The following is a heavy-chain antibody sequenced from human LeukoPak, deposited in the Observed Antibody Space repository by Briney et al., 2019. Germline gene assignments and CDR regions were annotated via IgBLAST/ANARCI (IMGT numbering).Heavy chain of an antibody. CDR3: AKDQDPHSYGSGSYAPFDY. Sequence: GGSLRLSCVASGFSFTTQAMGWVRQAPGKGLEWVSHISGSGGSTKYSGSVKGRFTISRDNSKNTLYLQINSLRADDTAVYYCAKDQDPHSYGSGSYAPFDYWGQGTLVTVSS. D-gene: IGHD3-10*01. J-gene: IGHJ4*02. CDR2: ISGSGGST. CDR1: GFSFTTQA. V-gene: IGHV3-23*01.